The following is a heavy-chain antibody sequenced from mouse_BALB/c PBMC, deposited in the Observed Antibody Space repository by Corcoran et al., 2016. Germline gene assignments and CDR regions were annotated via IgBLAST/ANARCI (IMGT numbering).Heavy chain of an antibody. CDR3: ARSRGYWYVDV. Sequence: EVQLQQSGPELVKPGASVKMSCKASGYTFTSYVMHWVKQKPGQGLEWIGYINPYNDGTKYNEKFKGKATLTSDKSSSTAYMELSSLTSEDSAVYYCARSRGYWYVDVWGAGTTVTVSS. CDR2: INPYNDGT. J-gene: IGHJ1*01. CDR1: GYTFTSYV. V-gene: IGHV1S136*01.